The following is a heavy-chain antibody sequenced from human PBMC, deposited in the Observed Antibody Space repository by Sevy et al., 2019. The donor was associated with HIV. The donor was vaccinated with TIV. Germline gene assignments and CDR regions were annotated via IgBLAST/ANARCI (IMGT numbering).Heavy chain of an antibody. CDR2: ISGSGGST. CDR3: AKGYNYDFWSGYQAFDY. V-gene: IGHV3-23*01. J-gene: IGHJ4*02. CDR1: GFTFSSYA. Sequence: RGFLRLSCAASGFTFSSYAMSWVRQAPGKGLERVSAISGSGGSTYYADSVKGRFTISRDNSKNTLYLQMNSLRAEDMAVYYCAKGYNYDFWSGYQAFDYWGQGTLVHVSS. D-gene: IGHD3-3*01.